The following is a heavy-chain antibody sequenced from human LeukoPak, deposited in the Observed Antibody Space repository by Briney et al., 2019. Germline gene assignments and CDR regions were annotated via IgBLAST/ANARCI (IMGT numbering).Heavy chain of an antibody. Sequence: SQTLSLTCAISGDSISSNSVPWNWIRQSPSRGLEWLGRTYYRSKWYRDYAVSMRSRMIINPDTSKNQVSLQLNSVTPEDTAVYYCARGVNAAFHVWGQGTVVTVSS. D-gene: IGHD2-8*01. V-gene: IGHV6-1*01. CDR1: GDSISSNSVP. CDR3: ARGVNAAFHV. CDR2: TYYRSKWYR. J-gene: IGHJ3*01.